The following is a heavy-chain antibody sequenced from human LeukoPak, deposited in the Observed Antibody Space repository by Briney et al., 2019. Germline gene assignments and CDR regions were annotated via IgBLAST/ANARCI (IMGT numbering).Heavy chain of an antibody. Sequence: ASVKVSCKVSGYTFTDYYMHWVRQAPGKGLEWMGLVDPEDGETIYAEKFQGRVTITADTSTDTAYMELSSLRSEDTAVYYCATGFSSSSPALDPWGQGTLVTVSS. CDR1: GYTFTDYY. CDR3: ATGFSSSSPALDP. CDR2: VDPEDGET. D-gene: IGHD6-6*01. J-gene: IGHJ5*02. V-gene: IGHV1-69-2*01.